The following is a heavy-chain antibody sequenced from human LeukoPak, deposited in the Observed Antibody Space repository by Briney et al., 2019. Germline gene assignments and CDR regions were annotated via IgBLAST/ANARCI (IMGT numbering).Heavy chain of an antibody. V-gene: IGHV3-7*03. J-gene: IGHJ4*02. Sequence: QSGGSLRLSCAASGFTFSSYAMSWVRQAPRKGLEWVANIKQDGSETYYVDSMKGRFTISRDNAKNSLFLQMNSLRAEDTAVYYCARDKGDYDTSGSLFIFGGQGTLVTVSS. CDR1: GFTFSSYA. CDR3: ARDKGDYDTSGSLFIF. CDR2: IKQDGSET. D-gene: IGHD3-22*01.